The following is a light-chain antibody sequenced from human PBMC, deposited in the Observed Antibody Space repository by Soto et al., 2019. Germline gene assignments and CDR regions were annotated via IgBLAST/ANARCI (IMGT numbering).Light chain of an antibody. V-gene: IGKV1-9*01. CDR3: PQLDSNPIS. CDR1: QGISSY. Sequence: DIQLTQSPSFLSASVGDRVTITCRASQGISSYLAWYQQKPGKAPKLLIYAASTLHSGVPSRLSGSGSGAQSTLTFSSLRPEDFGTYYCPQLDSNPISVGEGTRVETK. J-gene: IGKJ5*01. CDR2: AAS.